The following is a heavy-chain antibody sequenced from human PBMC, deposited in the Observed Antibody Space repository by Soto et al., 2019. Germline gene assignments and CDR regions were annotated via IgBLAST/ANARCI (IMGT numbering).Heavy chain of an antibody. CDR1: GGSVSDKTYY. V-gene: IGHV4-61*03. Sequence: SETLSLTCSVSGGSVSDKTYYWSWIRQPPGKRLEWIGYVYYSGTTNYNPSLKSRVTVSLDTSKNHFSLELTSVTAADTAVYYCERGAGPPWFDPWGQGTLVTVSS. J-gene: IGHJ5*02. CDR3: ERGAGPPWFDP. CDR2: VYYSGTT.